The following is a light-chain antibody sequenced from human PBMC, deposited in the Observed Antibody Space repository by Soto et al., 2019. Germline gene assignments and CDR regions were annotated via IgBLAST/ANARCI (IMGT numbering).Light chain of an antibody. J-gene: IGKJ2*01. Sequence: EIGVTQSPGTLYLSPGERATLSCRAIQSVTSSYLAWYHQKPGQHPRLLIHGESSRATGIPDRFSGSGCGTDFTLTINRLKPEDFAVYYSQQYGSSPRNFGQGTKLEIK. CDR1: QSVTSSY. V-gene: IGKV3-20*01. CDR3: QQYGSSPRN. CDR2: GES.